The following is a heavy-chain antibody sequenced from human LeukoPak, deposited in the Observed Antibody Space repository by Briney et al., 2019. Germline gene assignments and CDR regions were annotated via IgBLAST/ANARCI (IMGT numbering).Heavy chain of an antibody. CDR3: ARDIVLPARFDP. D-gene: IGHD3-16*02. CDR1: GGSISTYY. Sequence: PSETLSLTCTVSGGSISTYYWTWIRQPAGKGLEWIGRIYISGSTNYNPSLKSRVTMSVDTSKNQFSLKLTSVTAADTAVYYCARDIVLPARFDPWGQGTLVTVSS. CDR2: IYISGST. V-gene: IGHV4-4*07. J-gene: IGHJ5*02.